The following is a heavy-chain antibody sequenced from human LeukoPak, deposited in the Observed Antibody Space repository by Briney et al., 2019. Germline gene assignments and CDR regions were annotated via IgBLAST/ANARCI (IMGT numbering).Heavy chain of an antibody. V-gene: IGHV4-59*01. CDR1: GGSISSYY. J-gene: IGHJ1*01. CDR3: ARLKYYYDSSGYRAEYFQH. CDR2: IFYSGTT. Sequence: PSETLSLTCTVSGGSISSYYWSWIRQPPGKGLEWIGFIFYSGTTNYNPSLKSRVTISVYTSKNQFSLKLSSVTAADTAVYYCARLKYYYDSSGYRAEYFQHWGQGTLVTVSS. D-gene: IGHD3-22*01.